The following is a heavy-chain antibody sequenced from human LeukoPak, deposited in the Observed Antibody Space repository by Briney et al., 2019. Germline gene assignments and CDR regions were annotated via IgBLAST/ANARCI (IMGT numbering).Heavy chain of an antibody. D-gene: IGHD4-17*01. V-gene: IGHV4-59*13. CDR2: TYDGGRG. CDR1: GGYISSSF. J-gene: IGHJ5*02. Sequence: SETLSLTCTVSGGYISSSFWTWIRQAPGKGLELIGFTYDGGRGNYKPSLRSRVDISLDTSNNRYSLRLTSVTAADTGVYYCARLWRPHDYDNWFDHWGQGILVTVHS. CDR3: ARLWRPHDYDNWFDH.